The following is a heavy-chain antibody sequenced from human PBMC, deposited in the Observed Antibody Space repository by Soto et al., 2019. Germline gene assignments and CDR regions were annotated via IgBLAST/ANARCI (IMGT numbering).Heavy chain of an antibody. CDR1: GGSISSYY. J-gene: IGHJ4*02. CDR3: ARGRRLYSGSYFDY. Sequence: PSETLSLTCTVSGGSISSYYWSWIRQPPGKGLEWIGYINHSGSTNYNPSLKSRVTISVDTSKNQFSLKLSSVTAADTAVYYCARGRRLYSGSYFDYWGQGTLVTVSS. V-gene: IGHV4-59*12. D-gene: IGHD1-26*01. CDR2: INHSGST.